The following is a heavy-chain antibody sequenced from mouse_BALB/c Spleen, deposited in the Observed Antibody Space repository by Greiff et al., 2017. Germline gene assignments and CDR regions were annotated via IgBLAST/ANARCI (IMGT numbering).Heavy chain of an antibody. D-gene: IGHD1-1*01. V-gene: IGHV5-6*01. CDR2: ISSGGSYT. J-gene: IGHJ1*01. CDR3: ARHYYYGSSLYWYFDV. CDR1: GFTFSSYG. Sequence: EVQRVESGGDLVKPGGSLKLSCAASGFTFSSYGMSWVRQTPDKRLEWVATISSGGSYTYYPDSVKGRFTISRDNAKNTLYLQMSSLKSEDTAMYYCARHYYYGSSLYWYFDVWGAGTTVTVSS.